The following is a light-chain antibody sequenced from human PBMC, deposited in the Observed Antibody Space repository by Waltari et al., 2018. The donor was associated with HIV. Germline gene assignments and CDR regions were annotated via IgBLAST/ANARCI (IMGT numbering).Light chain of an antibody. CDR2: RIS. CDR1: ESVDTRH. J-gene: IGKJ5*01. CDR3: QQYGLSPIT. V-gene: IGKV3-20*01. Sequence: EIVLTQSPGTLSLSPGERATLSCTASESVDTRHLAWYQQKPGQPPRLLIYRISNRATGIPDRFDGSVSGTDFTLTISRLEPEDFAVYYCQQYGLSPITFGQGTRLEIK.